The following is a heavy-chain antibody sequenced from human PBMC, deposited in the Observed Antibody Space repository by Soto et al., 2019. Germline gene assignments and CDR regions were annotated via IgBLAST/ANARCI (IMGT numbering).Heavy chain of an antibody. V-gene: IGHV4-31*03. Sequence: QVQLQESGPGLVKPSQTLSLTCTVSGGSISSGAYYWSWIRQHPGKGLEWIGYIYYSGSAYHNPSLKSRVTISVDSSKSQFSLKVSSVTAADTAVYYCARTPNYDFWSGSDYYMDAWGKGTTVTVSS. CDR1: GGSISSGAYY. CDR3: ARTPNYDFWSGSDYYMDA. D-gene: IGHD3-3*01. J-gene: IGHJ6*03. CDR2: IYYSGSA.